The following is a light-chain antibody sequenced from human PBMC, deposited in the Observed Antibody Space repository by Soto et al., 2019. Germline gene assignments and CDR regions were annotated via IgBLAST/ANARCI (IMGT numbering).Light chain of an antibody. J-gene: IGLJ3*02. CDR3: QVWDSSSDHLRV. CDR2: YDS. Sequence: SYELTQPPSVSVAPGKTARITCGGNNVGSRSVHWYQQKPGQAPVLVIYYDSDRPSGIPERFSGSNSGNTATLTISRVEAVDEADYYCQVWDSSSDHLRVFGGGIKLTVL. CDR1: NVGSRS. V-gene: IGLV3-21*04.